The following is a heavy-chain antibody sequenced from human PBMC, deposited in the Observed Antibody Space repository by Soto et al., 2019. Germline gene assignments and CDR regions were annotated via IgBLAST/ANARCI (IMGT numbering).Heavy chain of an antibody. CDR3: ARVGTGSSTPLDI. D-gene: IGHD3-9*01. CDR1: GLMFTKST. Sequence: AGGSLRLSCVASGLMFTKSTMNWVRQAPGKGLEWVSSITSASDYVFYADSVKGRFTISRDNANNSLYLQMNSLRAEDTAVYYCARVGTGSSTPLDIWGQGTMVTVSS. CDR2: ITSASDYV. J-gene: IGHJ3*02. V-gene: IGHV3-21*01.